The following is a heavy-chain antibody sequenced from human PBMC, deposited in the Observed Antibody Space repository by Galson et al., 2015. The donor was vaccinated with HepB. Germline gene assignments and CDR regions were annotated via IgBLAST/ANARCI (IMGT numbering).Heavy chain of an antibody. Sequence: SLRLSCAASGFTFSTYAMSRVRQAPGKGPEWVSTVSGGGHSTYYADSGKGRFTISRDNSKNTLYLQMSSLRADDTAVFYCARDPLIPARPYFDSWGQGTLVTVSS. J-gene: IGHJ4*02. CDR1: GFTFSTYA. CDR3: ARDPLIPARPYFDS. D-gene: IGHD6-6*01. V-gene: IGHV3-23*01. CDR2: VSGGGHST.